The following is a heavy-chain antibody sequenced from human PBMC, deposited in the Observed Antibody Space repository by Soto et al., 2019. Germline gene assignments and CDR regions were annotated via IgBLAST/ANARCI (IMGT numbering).Heavy chain of an antibody. CDR1: GYTFTGYY. Sequence: QVQLVQSGAEVKKPGASVKVSCKASGYTFTGYYMHWVRQAPGQGLEWMGWINPNSGGTNYAQKFQGRVTMTRDTSISTAYMELSRLRSDDTAVYYCARKHSLDYIRWGLDPWGQGTLVTVSS. J-gene: IGHJ5*02. CDR3: ARKHSLDYIRWGLDP. V-gene: IGHV1-2*02. D-gene: IGHD4-4*01. CDR2: INPNSGGT.